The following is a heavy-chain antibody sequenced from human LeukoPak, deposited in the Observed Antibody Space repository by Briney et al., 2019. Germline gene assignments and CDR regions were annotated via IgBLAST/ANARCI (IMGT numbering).Heavy chain of an antibody. V-gene: IGHV4-34*01. CDR3: AGGPSVRYYAGSGYYYFDY. Sequence: PSEILSLTCAVYGGSFSGYYWTWIRQSPGKGLEWIGEINHSGSTNYNPSLKSRVTISLDTSTDQFSLKLSSVTAADTALYFCAGGPSVRYYAGSGYYYFDYWGQGTLVTVSS. J-gene: IGHJ4*02. D-gene: IGHD3-22*01. CDR1: GGSFSGYY. CDR2: INHSGST.